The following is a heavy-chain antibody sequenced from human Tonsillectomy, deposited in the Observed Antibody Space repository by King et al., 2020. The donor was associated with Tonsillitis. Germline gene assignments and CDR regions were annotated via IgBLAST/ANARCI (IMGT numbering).Heavy chain of an antibody. Sequence: VQLVESGGGLVQPGGSLRLSCAASGFTFSSYAMSWVRQAPGKGLEWVSGISGSGGSTYCADSVKGRFTISRDNSKNTLYLQMNSLRAEDTAVYYCAKTFEANTERTGAFDIWGQGTMVTVSS. CDR1: GFTFSSYA. J-gene: IGHJ3*02. CDR2: ISGSGGST. D-gene: IGHD1-1*01. V-gene: IGHV3-23*04. CDR3: AKTFEANTERTGAFDI.